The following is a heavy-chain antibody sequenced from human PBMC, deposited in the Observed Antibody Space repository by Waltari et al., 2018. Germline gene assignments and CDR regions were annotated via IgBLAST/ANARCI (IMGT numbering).Heavy chain of an antibody. V-gene: IGHV3-23*01. CDR3: PITGTTRSGGDDY. Sequence: EVQLLESGGGLVQPGGSLRLSCAASGFTFSSYAMSWVRQAPGEVLGWVSAIIGSCGSTYYSDSVKGRFTISGDNSKNTLYLQMNSLIAEDTAVYYCPITGTTRSGGDDYWGQGTLVTVSS. CDR2: IIGSCGST. CDR1: GFTFSSYA. D-gene: IGHD1-7*01. J-gene: IGHJ4*02.